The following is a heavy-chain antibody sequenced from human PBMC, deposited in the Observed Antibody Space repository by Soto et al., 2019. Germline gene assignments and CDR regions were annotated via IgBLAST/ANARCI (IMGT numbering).Heavy chain of an antibody. CDR1: GFTFSSYW. CDR3: ARRGYSYGYDAFDI. D-gene: IGHD5-18*01. Sequence: PGGSLRLSCAASGFTFSSYWMSWVRQAPGKGLEWVANIKQDGSEKYYVDSVKGRFTISRDNAKNSLFLQMNSLRAEDTAVYYCARRGYSYGYDAFDIWGQGTMVTVSS. CDR2: IKQDGSEK. J-gene: IGHJ3*02. V-gene: IGHV3-7*01.